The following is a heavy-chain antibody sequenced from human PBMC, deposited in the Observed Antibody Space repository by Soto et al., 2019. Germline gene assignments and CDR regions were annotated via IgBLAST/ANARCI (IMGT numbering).Heavy chain of an antibody. D-gene: IGHD3-16*02. V-gene: IGHV3-23*01. CDR2: ISGSGGST. Sequence: EVQLLESGGGLVQPGGSLRLSCAASGFTFSSYAMSWVRQAPGKGLEWVSAISGSGGSTYYADSVKGRFTISRDNSKNTLYLQMNSLRAEDTAVYYCAKGSWPRPLGELSLYSHWGQGTLVTVSS. J-gene: IGHJ4*02. CDR3: AKGSWPRPLGELSLYSH. CDR1: GFTFSSYA.